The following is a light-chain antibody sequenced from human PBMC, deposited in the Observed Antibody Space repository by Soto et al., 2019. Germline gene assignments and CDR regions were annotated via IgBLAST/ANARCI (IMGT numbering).Light chain of an antibody. CDR2: DVS. CDR3: QQYNKWPPIT. Sequence: DIVMTQSPATLSVSPGERVTLSCRASETVSTSLAWYQQRPGQAPRLLIYDVSTGATGIPARFSGSGSGTEFTLTISSLQSEDFAVYYCQQYNKWPPITFGQGTRLEIK. J-gene: IGKJ5*01. CDR1: ETVSTS. V-gene: IGKV3-15*01.